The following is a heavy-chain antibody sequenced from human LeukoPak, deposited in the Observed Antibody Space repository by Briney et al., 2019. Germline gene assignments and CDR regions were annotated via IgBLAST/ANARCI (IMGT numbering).Heavy chain of an antibody. V-gene: IGHV3-73*01. CDR1: GFTFSGSA. J-gene: IGHJ6*03. Sequence: GGSLRLSSAASGFTFSGSAMHWVRQASGKGLEWVGRIRSKANSYATAYAASVKGRFTISRDDSKNTAYLQMNSLKTEDTAVYYCTRRDEPGYYMDVWGKGTTVTVSS. CDR2: IRSKANSYAT. CDR3: TRRDEPGYYMDV. D-gene: IGHD1-14*01.